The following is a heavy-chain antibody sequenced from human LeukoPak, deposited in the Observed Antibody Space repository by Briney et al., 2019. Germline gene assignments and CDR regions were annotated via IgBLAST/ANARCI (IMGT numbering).Heavy chain of an antibody. J-gene: IGHJ6*03. CDR3: ARAGYSSSWYSDFYYYYYMDV. CDR2: INPTGGST. Sequence: GASVKVSCKASGYTFTSYYMHWVRQAPGQGLEWMGLINPTGGSTGYAQKFQGRVTITRNTSISTAYMELSSLRSEDTAVYYCARAGYSSSWYSDFYYYYYMDVWGKGTTVTVSS. D-gene: IGHD6-13*01. V-gene: IGHV1-46*01. CDR1: GYTFTSYY.